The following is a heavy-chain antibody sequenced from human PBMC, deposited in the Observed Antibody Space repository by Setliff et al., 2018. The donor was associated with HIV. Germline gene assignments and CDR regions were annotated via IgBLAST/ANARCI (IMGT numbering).Heavy chain of an antibody. V-gene: IGHV4-34*01. CDR2: ISHSGRT. CDR1: GGSLTDYG. CDR3: ARGFEGYCSGASCHWFDS. D-gene: IGHD2-15*01. J-gene: IGHJ5*01. Sequence: PSETLSLTCAVYGGSLTDYGWTWIRQTPAKGLEWIGEISHSGRTNYNPSLKTRLIISRDTSKNQFSLRLSSATVADTAIYYCARGFEGYCSGASCHWFDSWGQGTQVTAPQ.